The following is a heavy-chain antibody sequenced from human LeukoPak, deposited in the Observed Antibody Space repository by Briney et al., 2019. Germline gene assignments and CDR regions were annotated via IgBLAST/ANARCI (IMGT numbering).Heavy chain of an antibody. Sequence: GGSLRLSCAASGFTFSTYNMNWVRQAPGKGLEWVSSISGSSSYIYYADSVRGRFSISRDNAKNSLYLQMNSLRAEDTAVYYCAELGITMIGGVWGKGTTVTISS. CDR1: GFTFSTYN. CDR3: AELGITMIGGV. D-gene: IGHD3-10*02. J-gene: IGHJ6*04. CDR2: ISGSSSYI. V-gene: IGHV3-21*01.